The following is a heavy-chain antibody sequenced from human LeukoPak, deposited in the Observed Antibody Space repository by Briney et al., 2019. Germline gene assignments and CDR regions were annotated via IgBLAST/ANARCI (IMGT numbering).Heavy chain of an antibody. CDR3: AIGREWELPHFDY. CDR2: IYYSGST. Sequence: SETLSLTCTVSGGSISSSSYYWGWIRQPPGKGLEWIGSIYYSGSTYYNPSLKSRVTISVDTSKNQLSLKLSSVTAADTGVYYCAIGREWELPHFDYWGQGTLVTVSS. V-gene: IGHV4-39*07. CDR1: GGSISSSSYY. J-gene: IGHJ4*02. D-gene: IGHD1-26*01.